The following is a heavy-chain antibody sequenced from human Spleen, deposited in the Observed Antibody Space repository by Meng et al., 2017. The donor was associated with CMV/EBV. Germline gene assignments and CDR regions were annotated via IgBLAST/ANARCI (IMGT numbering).Heavy chain of an antibody. V-gene: IGHV3-30*02. CDR1: VFTFSSYG. Sequence: GRLVVSGGGVVTSGGFLRLSCPDAVFTFSSYGMHWGPQAPAKGVEWLAFIRYDGSNKYYADSVKGRFTISRDNSKNTLYLQMNSLRAEDTAVYYCAKDRNWSFDYWGQGTLVTVSS. J-gene: IGHJ4*02. CDR3: AKDRNWSFDY. CDR2: IRYDGSNK.